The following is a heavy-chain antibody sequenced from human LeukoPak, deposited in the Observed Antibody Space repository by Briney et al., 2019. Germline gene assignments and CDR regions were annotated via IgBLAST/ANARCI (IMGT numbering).Heavy chain of an antibody. V-gene: IGHV3-33*01. J-gene: IGHJ4*02. CDR1: GFTFSSNG. CDR3: ARISGWSQLDY. Sequence: GGSLRLSCAASGFTFSSNGMNWVRQAPGKGLEWVAIIWYDGSKEYYVDSVKGRFTISRDNSKNMVYLEMNSLRAEDTAVYYCARISGWSQLDYWGQGSLVTVSS. D-gene: IGHD6-19*01. CDR2: IWYDGSKE.